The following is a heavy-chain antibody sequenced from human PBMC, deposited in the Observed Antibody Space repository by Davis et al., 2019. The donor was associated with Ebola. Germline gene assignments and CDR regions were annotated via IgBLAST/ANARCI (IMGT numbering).Heavy chain of an antibody. Sequence: ASVKVSCKASGYTFTGYYMHWVRQAPGQGLEWMGWINPNSGDTNYAQKLQGRVTMTTDTSTSTAYMELRSLRSDDTAVYYCARDGARGAAGPNDYYYYYMDVWGKGTTVTVSS. CDR3: ARDGARGAAGPNDYYYYYMDV. CDR1: GYTFTGYY. V-gene: IGHV1-2*02. J-gene: IGHJ6*03. CDR2: INPNSGDT. D-gene: IGHD6-13*01.